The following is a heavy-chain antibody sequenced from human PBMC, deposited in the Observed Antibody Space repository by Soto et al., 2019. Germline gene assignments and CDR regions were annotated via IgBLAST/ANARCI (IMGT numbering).Heavy chain of an antibody. CDR1: GYTFTSSG. J-gene: IGHJ4*02. D-gene: IGHD4-17*01. CDR2: ISTDNGNT. V-gene: IGHV1-18*01. Sequence: ASVKVSCKASGYTFTSSGISWVRQAPGQGLEWMGWISTDNGNTNYSQHLQGRVSITRDTSTSTAYMELSSLRSEDTAVYYCARDPDYGDYGTSPADDYWGQGTLVTVSS. CDR3: ARDPDYGDYGTSPADDY.